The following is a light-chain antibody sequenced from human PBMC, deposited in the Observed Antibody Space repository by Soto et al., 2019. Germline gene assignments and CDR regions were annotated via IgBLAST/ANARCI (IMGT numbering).Light chain of an antibody. CDR2: EVS. CDR3: SSYTSSSTYV. CDR1: GSDVGGYNY. J-gene: IGLJ1*01. V-gene: IGLV2-14*01. Sequence: QSLLTQPASVSGSPGQSITSSCTGTGSDVGGYNYVSWYQQHPGKAPKLMIYEVSNRPSGVSNRFSGSKSGNTASLTISGLQAEDEADYYCSSYTSSSTYVFGTGTKVTVL.